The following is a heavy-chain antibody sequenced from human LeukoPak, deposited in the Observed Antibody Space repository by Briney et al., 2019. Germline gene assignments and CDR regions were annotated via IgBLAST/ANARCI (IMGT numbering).Heavy chain of an antibody. D-gene: IGHD3-10*01. CDR2: IYHSGST. V-gene: IGHV4-30-2*01. CDR1: GGSISSGGYY. CDR3: ASEMVRGVLGNY. J-gene: IGHJ4*02. Sequence: SQTLSLICIVSGGSISSGGYYWSWIRQHPGKCLEWIGYIYHSGSTYYNPSLKSRVTISVDRSKNQFSLKLSSVTAADTAVYYCASEMVRGVLGNYWGQGTLVTVPS.